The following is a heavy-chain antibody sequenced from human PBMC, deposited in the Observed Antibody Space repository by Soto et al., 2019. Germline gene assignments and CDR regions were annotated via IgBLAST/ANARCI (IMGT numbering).Heavy chain of an antibody. CDR1: GGTFSSYA. D-gene: IGHD3-10*01. V-gene: IGHV1-69*13. CDR3: ASRIPQIIGPPLRSDY. CDR2: IIPIFGTA. J-gene: IGHJ4*02. Sequence: SVKVSCKASGGTFSSYAISWVRQAPGQGLEWMGGIIPIFGTANYAQKFQGRVTITADESTSTAYMELSSLRSEDTAVYYCASRIPQIIGPPLRSDYWGTGXLLTVS.